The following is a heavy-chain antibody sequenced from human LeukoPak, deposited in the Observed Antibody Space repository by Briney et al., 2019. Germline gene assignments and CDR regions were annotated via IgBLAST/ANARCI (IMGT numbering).Heavy chain of an antibody. J-gene: IGHJ4*02. Sequence: AVRSLRLSRVTSGCTFGDYAVSLVRQAPVKGLGWVGFIRSNAYGGTTEYAASVKGRFTISRDDSESIAYLQMNSLKTEDTAVYYCTRDRPDYYGSGSSIYLDYWGQGTLVTVSS. CDR3: TRDRPDYYGSGSSIYLDY. V-gene: IGHV3-49*04. CDR1: GCTFGDYA. CDR2: IRSNAYGGTT. D-gene: IGHD3-10*01.